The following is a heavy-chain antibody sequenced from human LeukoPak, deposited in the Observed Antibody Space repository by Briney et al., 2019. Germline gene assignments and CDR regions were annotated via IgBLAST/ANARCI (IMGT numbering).Heavy chain of an antibody. CDR3: ARDWKGAFDP. V-gene: IGHV1-69*13. CDR2: IIPIFGTA. D-gene: IGHD1-1*01. J-gene: IGHJ5*02. CDR1: GGAFSSYA. Sequence: SVKVSCKASGGAFSSYAISWVRQAPGQGLEWMGGIIPIFGTANYAQKFQGRVTITADESTSTAYMELSSLRSEDTAVYYCARDWKGAFDPWGQGTLVTVSS.